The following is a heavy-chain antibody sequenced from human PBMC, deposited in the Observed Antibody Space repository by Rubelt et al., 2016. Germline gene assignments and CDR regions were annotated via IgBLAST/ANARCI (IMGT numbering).Heavy chain of an antibody. CDR2: INPNSGGT. Sequence: QVQLVQSGAEVKKPGASVKVSCKASGYTFTGYYMHWVRQAPGQGLEWMGWINPNSGGTNYAQKFQGRDTMTRDTSISTAYMELSRLRSDDTAVYYCARFAIGGHSSGYLFDYWGQGTLVTVSS. V-gene: IGHV1-2*02. J-gene: IGHJ4*02. CDR1: GYTFTGYY. CDR3: ARFAIGGHSSGYLFDY. D-gene: IGHD3-22*01.